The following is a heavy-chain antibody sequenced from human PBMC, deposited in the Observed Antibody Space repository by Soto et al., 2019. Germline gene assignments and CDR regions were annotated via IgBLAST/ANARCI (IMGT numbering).Heavy chain of an antibody. CDR3: ARVTLLPYYYDRKYYFDY. D-gene: IGHD3-22*01. J-gene: IGHJ4*02. Sequence: QVQLQQWGAGLLKPSETLSLTCAVYGGSFSGYCWSWIRQPPGKGLEWIGEINHSGSTNYNPSLKSRVTISVDTSKNLFSLKLSSVTAADTAVYYCARVTLLPYYYDRKYYFDYWGQGTLVTVSS. V-gene: IGHV4-34*01. CDR2: INHSGST. CDR1: GGSFSGYC.